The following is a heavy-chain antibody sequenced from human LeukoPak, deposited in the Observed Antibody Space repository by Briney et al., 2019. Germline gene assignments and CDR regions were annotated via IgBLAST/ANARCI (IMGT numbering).Heavy chain of an antibody. CDR2: IHHSGST. V-gene: IGHV4-59*12. D-gene: IGHD6-19*01. CDR3: ARSQWGYAFDI. J-gene: IGHJ3*02. Sequence: PSETLSLTCTVSGGSISTYYWSWIRQPPGKGLEWVGCIHHSGSTFYKPSLKSRVTISVDRSKNQFSLKLSSVTAADTAVYYCARSQWGYAFDIWGQGTMVTVSS. CDR1: GGSISTYY.